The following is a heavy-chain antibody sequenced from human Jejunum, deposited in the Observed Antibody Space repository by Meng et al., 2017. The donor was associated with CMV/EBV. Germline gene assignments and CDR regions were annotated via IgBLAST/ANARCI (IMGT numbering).Heavy chain of an antibody. V-gene: IGHV3-30*03. J-gene: IGHJ4*02. Sequence: FTFSTYGMHWVRQAPGKGLNWVAVISYDGSSTYYADSVKGRFTISRDNSKNTLYLQMNSLRAEDTAIYYCTRASGIAVAGTGRYFDYWGQGTLVTVSS. CDR1: FTFSTYG. D-gene: IGHD6-19*01. CDR2: ISYDGSST. CDR3: TRASGIAVAGTGRYFDY.